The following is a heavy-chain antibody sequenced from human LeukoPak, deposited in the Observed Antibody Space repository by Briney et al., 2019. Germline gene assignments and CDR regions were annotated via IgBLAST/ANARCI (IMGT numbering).Heavy chain of an antibody. J-gene: IGHJ1*01. V-gene: IGHV1-2*02. CDR2: INPNTGGT. CDR1: GYTFTGYY. D-gene: IGHD3-10*01. CDR3: ARGGRYSEYCHY. Sequence: ASVKVACKASGYTFTGYYIHWVRQAPGQGLEWMGWINPNTGGTDYAQKFQGRVTMTRDTSISTAFMELDSLRRDDTAVYYCARGGRYSEYCHYWGQGTLVTVSS.